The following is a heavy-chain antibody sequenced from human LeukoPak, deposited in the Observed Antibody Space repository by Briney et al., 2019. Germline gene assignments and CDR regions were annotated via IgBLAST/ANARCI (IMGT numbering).Heavy chain of an antibody. CDR1: GDSMRSYY. V-gene: IGHV4-59*01. CDR2: MYYRGST. Sequence: SETLSLTCTVSGDSMRSYYWSWIRQPPGKGLEWIGYMYYRGSTNYNPSLKSRVTITVDTSKNQSSLKLSSVTAADTAVYYCARARYREINYAYAGGFYYMDVWGKGTTVTVSS. J-gene: IGHJ6*03. CDR3: ARARYREINYAYAGGFYYMDV. D-gene: IGHD1-26*01.